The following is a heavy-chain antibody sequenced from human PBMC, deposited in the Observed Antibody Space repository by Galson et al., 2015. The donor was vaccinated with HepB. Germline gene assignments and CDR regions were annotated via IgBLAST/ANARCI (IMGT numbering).Heavy chain of an antibody. V-gene: IGHV3-21*01. CDR2: ISSSSSYI. CDR1: GFTFSSYS. Sequence: SLRLSCAASGFTFSSYSMNWVRQAPGKGLEWVSSISSSSSYIYYADSVKGRFTISRDNAKNSLYLQMNSLRAEDTAVYYCARDPSEFSYGDYPIRPLGPWFDPWGQGTLVTVSS. CDR3: ARDPSEFSYGDYPIRPLGPWFDP. D-gene: IGHD4-17*01. J-gene: IGHJ5*02.